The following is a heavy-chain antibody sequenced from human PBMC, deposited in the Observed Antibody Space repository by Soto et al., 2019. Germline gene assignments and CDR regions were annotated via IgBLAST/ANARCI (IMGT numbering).Heavy chain of an antibody. V-gene: IGHV1-69*13. Sequence: SVKVSCKASGGTFSSYAISWVRQAPGQGLEWMGGIIPIFGTANYAQKFQGRVTITADESTSTAYMELSSLRSEDTAVYYCARSRVVVVAARHLDYWGQGTLVTVSS. CDR1: GGTFSSYA. CDR2: IIPIFGTA. J-gene: IGHJ4*02. CDR3: ARSRVVVVAARHLDY. D-gene: IGHD2-15*01.